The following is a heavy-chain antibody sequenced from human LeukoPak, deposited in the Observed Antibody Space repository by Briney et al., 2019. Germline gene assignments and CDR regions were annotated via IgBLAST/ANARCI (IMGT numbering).Heavy chain of an antibody. CDR1: GGSISSSTYY. D-gene: IGHD5-18*01. V-gene: IGHV4-39*07. CDR2: IYYSGST. J-gene: IGHJ4*02. CDR3: ARDFPGYSSSP. Sequence: PSETLSLTCTVSGGSISSSTYYWGWIRQPPGKGLEWIGSIYYSGSTYYNPSLKSRVTISVDTSKNQFSLKLSSVTAADTAVYYCARDFPGYSSSPWGQGTLVTVSS.